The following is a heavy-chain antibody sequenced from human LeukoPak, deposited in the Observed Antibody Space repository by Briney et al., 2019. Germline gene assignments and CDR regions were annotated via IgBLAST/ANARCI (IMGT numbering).Heavy chain of an antibody. CDR1: GFTFSSYG. J-gene: IGHJ4*01. CDR3: ARLSSWYQIFDY. Sequence: GSLRLSCAASGFTFSSYGMRWIRQPPGKGLEWIGYIYYSGSTNYNPSLKSRVTISVDTSKNQFSLKLSSVTAADTAVYYCARLSSWYQIFDYWGHGTLVAVSS. CDR2: IYYSGST. V-gene: IGHV4-59*08. D-gene: IGHD6-13*01.